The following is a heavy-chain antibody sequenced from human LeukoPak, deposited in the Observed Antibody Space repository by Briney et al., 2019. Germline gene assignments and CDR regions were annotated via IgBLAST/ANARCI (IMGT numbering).Heavy chain of an antibody. CDR3: ARSSITIFGVVIDAFDI. J-gene: IGHJ3*02. D-gene: IGHD3-3*01. CDR2: IYYSGST. CDR1: GGSISSYY. V-gene: IGHV4-59*01. Sequence: SETLSLTCTVSGGSISSYYWSWIRQPPGKGLEWIGYIYYSGSTNYNPSLKSRVTISVDTSKNQFSLKLRSVTAADTAVYYCARSSITIFGVVIDAFDIWGQGTMVTVSS.